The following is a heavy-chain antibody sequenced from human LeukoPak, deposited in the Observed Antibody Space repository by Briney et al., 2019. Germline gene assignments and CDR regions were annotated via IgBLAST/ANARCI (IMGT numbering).Heavy chain of an antibody. J-gene: IGHJ4*02. CDR1: GFTFTKYA. D-gene: IGHD3-10*01. V-gene: IGHV3-23*01. CDR3: AFAGVSRRVY. Sequence: PGGSLRLSCAASGFTFTKYAMTWVRQAPGKGLEWVSSISAGGGNTYYADSVKGRFTLSRDDSQNTLSLQMDSLGAEDTAIYYCAFAGVSRRVYWGQGTLVIVSS. CDR2: ISAGGGNT.